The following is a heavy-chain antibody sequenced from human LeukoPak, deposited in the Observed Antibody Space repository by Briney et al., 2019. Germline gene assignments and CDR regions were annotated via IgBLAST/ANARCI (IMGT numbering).Heavy chain of an antibody. CDR1: GGTFSSYA. Sequence: SVKVSCKASGGTFSSYAISWVRQAPGQGLEWVGRIIPIFGIANYAQKFQGRVTITADKSTSTAYMELSSLRSEDTAVYYCARGRGGYGDYYGMDVWGQGTTVTVSS. J-gene: IGHJ6*02. D-gene: IGHD4-17*01. V-gene: IGHV1-69*04. CDR2: IIPIFGIA. CDR3: ARGRGGYGDYYGMDV.